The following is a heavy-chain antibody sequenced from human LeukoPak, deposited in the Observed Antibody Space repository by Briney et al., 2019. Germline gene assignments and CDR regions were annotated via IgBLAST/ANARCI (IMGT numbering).Heavy chain of an antibody. CDR3: ASSSWDGYVASDY. CDR2: ISGSGGST. D-gene: IGHD5-24*01. J-gene: IGHJ4*02. CDR1: GFTFSSYA. V-gene: IGHV3-23*01. Sequence: GGSLRLSCAASGFTFSSYAMSWVRQAPGKGLEWVSAISGSGGSTYYADSVKGRFTISRDNSKNTLYLQMNSLRAEDTAVYYCASSSWDGYVASDYWGQGTLVTVSS.